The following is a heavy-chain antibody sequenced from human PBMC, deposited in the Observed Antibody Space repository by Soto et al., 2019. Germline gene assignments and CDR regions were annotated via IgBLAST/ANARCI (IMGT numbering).Heavy chain of an antibody. J-gene: IGHJ5*02. CDR3: ARDWRPYCSGGSCYPLNWFDP. CDR1: GGSVSSGSYY. CDR2: IYYRGSP. Sequence: QVQLQESGPGLVKPSETLSLTCTVSGGSVSSGSYYWSWIRQPPGKGLEWIGYIYYRGSPNYNPALRSRVTIAVHTSKNQYSLKLSSVSAADTAVYDCARDWRPYCSGGSCYPLNWFDPWGQGTLVTVSS. D-gene: IGHD2-15*01. V-gene: IGHV4-61*01.